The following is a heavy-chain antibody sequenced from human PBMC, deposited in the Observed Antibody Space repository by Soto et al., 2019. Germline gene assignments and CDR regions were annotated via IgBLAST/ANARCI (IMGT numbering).Heavy chain of an antibody. D-gene: IGHD2-2*01. CDR1: GGTFSSYA. Sequence: ASVKVSCKASGGTFSSYAISWVRQAPGQGLEWMGGIIPIFGTANYAQKFQGRVTITADESTSTAYMELSSLRSEDTAVYYCARDCISTSCSQYNWFDPWGQGTLVTSP. J-gene: IGHJ5*02. CDR2: IIPIFGTA. V-gene: IGHV1-69*13. CDR3: ARDCISTSCSQYNWFDP.